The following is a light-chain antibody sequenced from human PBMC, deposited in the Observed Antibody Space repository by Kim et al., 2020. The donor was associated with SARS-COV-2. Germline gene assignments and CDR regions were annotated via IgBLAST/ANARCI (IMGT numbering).Light chain of an antibody. CDR1: TGAVPIGPY. Sequence: PGETDTPTFGSRTGAVPIGPYPFWLQQKPGQAPRTLIYEIRNRHSWTPARFSGSLLGGKLALTLSDAQPEDEADYYCLLSYTDGGVFGGGTKLTVL. V-gene: IGLV7-46*01. CDR3: LLSYTDGGV. J-gene: IGLJ3*02. CDR2: EIR.